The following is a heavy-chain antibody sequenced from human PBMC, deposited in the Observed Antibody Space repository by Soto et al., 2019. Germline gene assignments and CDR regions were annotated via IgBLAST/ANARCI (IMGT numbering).Heavy chain of an antibody. Sequence: QVQLQESGPGLVKPSETQSLTCTVTGAHITTTKWWAWVRLPPGKGLEWIGELSRGDERSSNPSLEGRFTMSLDKSNNHFSLKLTSVTAADTAIYYCATQTISYTWGVWGRGTSVTVSS. J-gene: IGHJ6*02. CDR1: GAHITTTKW. CDR3: ATQTISYTWGV. CDR2: LSRGDER. D-gene: IGHD3-16*01. V-gene: IGHV4-4*02.